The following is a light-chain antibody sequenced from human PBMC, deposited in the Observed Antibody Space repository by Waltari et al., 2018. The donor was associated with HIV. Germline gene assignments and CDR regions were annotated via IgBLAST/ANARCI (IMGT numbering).Light chain of an antibody. CDR2: EVS. V-gene: IGLV2-8*01. J-gene: IGLJ3*02. CDR3: SSYAGSSTWV. CDR1: SSDACDDKY. Sequence: QSALTQPPSASGSPGPSVTISCTGISSDACDDKYVSWYQQSPGKAPKFIIYEVSKRPSGVPDRFSGSKSGNTASLTVSGLQADDEADYYCSSYAGSSTWVFGGGTKLTVL.